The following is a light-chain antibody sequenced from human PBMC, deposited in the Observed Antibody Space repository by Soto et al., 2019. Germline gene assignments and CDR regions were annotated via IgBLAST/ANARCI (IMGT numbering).Light chain of an antibody. CDR3: VLLYGGAWV. CDR2: RTS. J-gene: IGLJ2*01. Sequence: QAVVTQEPSLTVSPGGTVTLTCALTTGAVTSDYYPNWFQRKPGQALRTLIYRTSNKHAWTPARFSGSLLGGKAALTLSGVQPEDEADYYCVLLYGGAWVFGGGTKLTVL. CDR1: TGAVTSDYY. V-gene: IGLV7-43*01.